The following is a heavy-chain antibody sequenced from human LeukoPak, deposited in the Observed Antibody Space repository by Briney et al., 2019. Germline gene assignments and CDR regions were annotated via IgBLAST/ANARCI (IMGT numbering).Heavy chain of an antibody. Sequence: GGSLRLSCAASGFTFSSYAMHWVRQAPGKGLGWVAVISYDGSNKYYADSVKGRFTISRDNSKNTLYLQMNSLRAEDTAVYYCARDRCSSTSCYTLYYWGQGTLVTVSS. CDR3: ARDRCSSTSCYTLYY. J-gene: IGHJ4*02. CDR2: ISYDGSNK. D-gene: IGHD2-2*02. CDR1: GFTFSSYA. V-gene: IGHV3-30-3*01.